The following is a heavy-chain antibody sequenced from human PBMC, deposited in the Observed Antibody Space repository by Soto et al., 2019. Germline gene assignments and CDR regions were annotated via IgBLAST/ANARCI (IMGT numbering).Heavy chain of an antibody. CDR3: ARAPTYYDFWSGYPRSTYYFDY. V-gene: IGHV4-30-4*01. Sequence: TLSLTCTVSVGSISSGDYYWSWILQPPGKGLEWIGYIYYIGSTYYNPSLKSRVTISVDTSKNQFSLKLSSVTAADTAVYYCARAPTYYDFWSGYPRSTYYFDYWGQGILVT. J-gene: IGHJ4*02. D-gene: IGHD3-3*01. CDR2: IYYIGST. CDR1: VGSISSGDYY.